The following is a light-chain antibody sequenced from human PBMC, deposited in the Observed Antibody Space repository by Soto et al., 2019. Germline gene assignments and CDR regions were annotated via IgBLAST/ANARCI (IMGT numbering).Light chain of an antibody. CDR3: QQYNTYPLT. Sequence: DIQITQSPSTLSASVGDRVTITCRASQSITTWLAWYQQKPGKAPKLLIYKTSSLEGGVPSRFSGSVSGTEFNITISSLQPDDFATYYCQQYNTYPLTFGGGTTVEIK. CDR2: KTS. CDR1: QSITTW. V-gene: IGKV1-5*03. J-gene: IGKJ4*01.